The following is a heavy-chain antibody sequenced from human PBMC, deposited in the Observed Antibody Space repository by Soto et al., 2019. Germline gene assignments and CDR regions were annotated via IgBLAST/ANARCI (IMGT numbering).Heavy chain of an antibody. J-gene: IGHJ6*02. CDR3: ASSPLSSSRPYYYYYGMDV. CDR2: IIPIFGTA. Sequence: QVQLVQSGAEVKKPGSSVKVSCKASGGTFSSYAISWVRQAPGQGLEWMGGIIPIFGTANYAQKFQGRVTITADESTSTAYMELSSLRSEYTAVYYCASSPLSSSRPYYYYYGMDVWGQGTTVTVSS. CDR1: GGTFSSYA. D-gene: IGHD6-6*01. V-gene: IGHV1-69*01.